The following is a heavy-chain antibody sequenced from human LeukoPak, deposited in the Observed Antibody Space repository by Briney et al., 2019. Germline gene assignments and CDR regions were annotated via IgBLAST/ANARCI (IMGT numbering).Heavy chain of an antibody. D-gene: IGHD4-17*01. CDR1: GFTFSSYS. CDR2: ISSSSTTI. J-gene: IGHJ4*02. V-gene: IGHV3-48*01. CDR3: AKGRGTAVTSAANY. Sequence: GGSLRLSCAASGFTFSSYSLSWVRQAPRKGLEWVSYISSSSTTIYYADSVKGRFTISRDNAKNSLYLQMNSRRAEDTAVYYCAKGRGTAVTSAANYWGQGTLVTVSS.